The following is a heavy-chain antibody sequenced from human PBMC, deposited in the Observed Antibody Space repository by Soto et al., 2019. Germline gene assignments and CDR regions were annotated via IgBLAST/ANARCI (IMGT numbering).Heavy chain of an antibody. D-gene: IGHD2-15*01. CDR2: ITSKTYGATT. Sequence: GGSLRLSCSTSGFTFGDYAMSWFRQAPGKGLDWVGFITSKTYGATTEYAASVKGRFTISRDDSNSIAYLQMNSLKTEDSAMYYCNSGYCSGGTCFDHWGQGTQVTVSS. CDR1: GFTFGDYA. J-gene: IGHJ4*02. CDR3: NSGYCSGGTCFDH. V-gene: IGHV3-49*03.